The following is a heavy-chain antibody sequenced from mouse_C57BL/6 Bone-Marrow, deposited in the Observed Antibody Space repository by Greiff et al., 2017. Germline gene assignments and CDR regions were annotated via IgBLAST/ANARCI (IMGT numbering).Heavy chain of an antibody. CDR2: IDPSDSYT. CDR1: GYTFTSYW. V-gene: IGHV1-59*01. Sequence: VQLQQPGAELVRPGTSVKLSCKASGYTFTSYWMHWVKQRPGQGLEWIGVIDPSDSYTNYNQKFKGKATLTVDTSSSTAYMQLSSLTSEDSAVYDCASGGAWFAYWGQGTLVTVSA. CDR3: ASGGAWFAY. J-gene: IGHJ3*01.